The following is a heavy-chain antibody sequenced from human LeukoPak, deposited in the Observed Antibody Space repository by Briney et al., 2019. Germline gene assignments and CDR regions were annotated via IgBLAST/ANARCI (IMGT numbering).Heavy chain of an antibody. CDR2: INTNTGNP. CDR1: GYTFITYA. Sequence: ASVKVSCKASGYTFITYAMNWVRQAPGQGLEWMGWINTNTGNPTYAQGFTGRFVFSLDTSVSTAYLQISGLKAEDTAVYYCARSSTPWETSGYYFDCWGQGTLVTVSS. V-gene: IGHV7-4-1*02. CDR3: ARSSTPWETSGYYFDC. J-gene: IGHJ4*02. D-gene: IGHD1-26*01.